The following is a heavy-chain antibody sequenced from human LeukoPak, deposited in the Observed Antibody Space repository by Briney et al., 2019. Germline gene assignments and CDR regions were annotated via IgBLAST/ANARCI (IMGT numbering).Heavy chain of an antibody. Sequence: PGGSLRLSCAASGFTFSSHAMSCVRQAPGKGLEWVSSIGGSGKNTFYADAVKGRFTISRDNSKDTLYLQMNSVRGEDTAVYYCAKDLETINPTMDWGQGTLVTVSS. J-gene: IGHJ4*02. CDR1: GFTFSSHA. CDR2: IGGSGKNT. CDR3: AKDLETINPTMD. D-gene: IGHD3-10*01. V-gene: IGHV3-23*01.